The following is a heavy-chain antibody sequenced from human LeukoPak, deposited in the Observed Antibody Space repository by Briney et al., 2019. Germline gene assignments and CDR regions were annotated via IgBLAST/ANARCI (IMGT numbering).Heavy chain of an antibody. V-gene: IGHV3-21*04. CDR3: ARDGDSGWFDP. J-gene: IGHJ5*02. CDR1: GFTFSSYS. CDR2: ISSSSSYI. D-gene: IGHD2-21*02. Sequence: GGSLRLSCAAFGFTFSSYSMNWVRQAPGKGLEWVSSISSSSSYIYYADSVKGRFTISRDNSKNTLYLQMNSLRAEDTAVYYCARDGDSGWFDPWGQGTLVTVSS.